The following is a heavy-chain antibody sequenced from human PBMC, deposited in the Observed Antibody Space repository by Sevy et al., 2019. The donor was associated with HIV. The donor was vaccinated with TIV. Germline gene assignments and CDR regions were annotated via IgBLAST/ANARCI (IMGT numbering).Heavy chain of an antibody. CDR2: ISSSSSYI. CDR3: ARDRDGSGSSGGYGMDV. J-gene: IGHJ6*02. CDR1: GFTFSRYS. D-gene: IGHD3-10*01. Sequence: GGSLRLSCVDSGFTFSRYSMNWVRQAPGKGLEWVSSISSSSSYIYYGDSAKGRFTISRDNAKNSLYMQMNSLRAEDTAVYYCARDRDGSGSSGGYGMDVWGQGTTFTVSS. V-gene: IGHV3-21*01.